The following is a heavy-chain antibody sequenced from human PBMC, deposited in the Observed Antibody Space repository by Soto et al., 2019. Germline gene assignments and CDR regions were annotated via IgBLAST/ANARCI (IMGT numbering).Heavy chain of an antibody. Sequence: QVQLVQSGAEVKKPGASVKVSCKASGYTFTSYGISWVRQAPGQGLEWMGWISAYNGNTNYAQKLQSRVTMTTDTSTSTAYMELRSLRSDDTAVYYCARYYYDSSGYYYTYYYYYGMDVWGQGTTVTVSS. D-gene: IGHD3-22*01. CDR3: ARYYYDSSGYYYTYYYYYGMDV. V-gene: IGHV1-18*01. CDR1: GYTFTSYG. J-gene: IGHJ6*02. CDR2: ISAYNGNT.